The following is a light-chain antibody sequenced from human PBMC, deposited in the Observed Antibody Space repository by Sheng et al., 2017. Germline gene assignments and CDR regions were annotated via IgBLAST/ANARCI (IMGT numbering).Light chain of an antibody. V-gene: IGKV1D-16*01. CDR3: KQYSLYWT. J-gene: IGKJ1*01. CDR2: GAS. Sequence: DIQLTQSPSSLFASVGDRVTITCRASQAISSWLVWYQQRPEKAPKPLIYGASTLKSGVPSRFSGSRSGTDFTLTISSLQPDDSAIYYCKQYSLYWTFGQGTKVEIK. CDR1: QAISSW.